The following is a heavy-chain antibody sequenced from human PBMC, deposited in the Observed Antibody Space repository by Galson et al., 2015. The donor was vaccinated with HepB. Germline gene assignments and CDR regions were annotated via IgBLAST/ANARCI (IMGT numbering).Heavy chain of an antibody. CDR2: INAGNGNT. D-gene: IGHD6-13*01. V-gene: IGHV1-3*01. Sequence: SVKVSCKASGYTFTSYAMHWVRRAPGQRLEWMGWINAGNGNTKYSQKFQGRVTITRDTSASTAYMELSSLRSEDTAVYYCARVPIGSWSIKGYYYYGMDVWGQGTTVTVSS. CDR1: GYTFTSYA. J-gene: IGHJ6*02. CDR3: ARVPIGSWSIKGYYYYGMDV.